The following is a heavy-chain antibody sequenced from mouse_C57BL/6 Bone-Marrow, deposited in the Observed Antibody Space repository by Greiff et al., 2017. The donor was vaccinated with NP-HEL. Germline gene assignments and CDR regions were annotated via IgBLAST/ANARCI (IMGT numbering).Heavy chain of an antibody. V-gene: IGHV5-9-1*02. J-gene: IGHJ2*01. CDR3: TRDDGYYGFDY. Sequence: EVKLMESGEGLVKPGGSLKLSCAASGFTFSSYAMSWVRQTPEKRLEWVAYISSGGDYIYYADTVKGRFTISRDNARNTLYLQMSSLKSEDTAMYYCTRDDGYYGFDYWGQGTTLTVSS. D-gene: IGHD2-3*01. CDR1: GFTFSSYA. CDR2: ISSGGDYI.